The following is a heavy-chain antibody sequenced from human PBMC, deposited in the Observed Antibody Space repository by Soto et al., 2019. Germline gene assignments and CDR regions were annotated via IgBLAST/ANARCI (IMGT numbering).Heavy chain of an antibody. CDR2: IYYTGIT. D-gene: IGHD3-3*01. CDR3: ARALDYDFCGGRNWFDP. J-gene: IGHJ5*02. V-gene: IGHV4-59*01. CDR1: GGSITDNY. Sequence: QVQLQQSGPGLLKPSETLSLTCSVSGGSITDNYWTWIRQSPGKGLEWVGYIYYTGITNYNPSLKRRVTISLDRSKNQFSLKLDSVTAADTAVYYCARALDYDFCGGRNWFDPWGQGTLVTVSS.